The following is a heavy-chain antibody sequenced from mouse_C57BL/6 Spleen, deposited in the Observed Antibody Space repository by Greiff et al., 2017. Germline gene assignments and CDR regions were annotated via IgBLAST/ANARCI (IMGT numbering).Heavy chain of an antibody. Sequence: QVQLQQSGPELVKPGASVKISCKASGYAFSSSWMNWVKQRPGKGLEWIGRIYPGDGDTNYNGKFKGKATLTADKSSSTAYMQLSSLTSEDSAVYFCARSGLLRYLDEGFAYWGQGTLVTVSA. J-gene: IGHJ3*01. CDR2: IYPGDGDT. D-gene: IGHD1-1*01. CDR1: GYAFSSSW. V-gene: IGHV1-82*01. CDR3: ARSGLLRYLDEGFAY.